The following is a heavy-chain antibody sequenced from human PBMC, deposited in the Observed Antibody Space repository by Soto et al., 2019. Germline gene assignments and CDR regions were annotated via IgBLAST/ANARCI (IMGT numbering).Heavy chain of an antibody. Sequence: EVQLLESGGGLVQPGGSLRLTCVASGFTFRTYAMRWVRQAPGKGLEWVSSISDNGVRTYYADAVKGRSTISRDTSKNTLYLEMNSLRAEDTAIYYCAKKTRSGKNYGMDVWGQGTTVTVS. CDR1: GFTFRTYA. CDR2: ISDNGVRT. V-gene: IGHV3-23*01. J-gene: IGHJ6*02. D-gene: IGHD1-1*01. CDR3: AKKTRSGKNYGMDV.